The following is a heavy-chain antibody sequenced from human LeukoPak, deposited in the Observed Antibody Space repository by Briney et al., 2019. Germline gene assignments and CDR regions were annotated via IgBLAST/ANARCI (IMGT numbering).Heavy chain of an antibody. D-gene: IGHD3-10*01. CDR3: ARERAGSYRSYFDY. CDR1: GYSISSGYY. V-gene: IGHV4-38-2*02. Sequence: SETLSLTCAVSGYSISSGYYWGWIRQPPGKGLEWIGSIYHSGSTYYNPSLQSRVTISVDTSKNQFSLNLSSVTAADTAVYYCARERAGSYRSYFDYWGQGTLVTVSS. CDR2: IYHSGST. J-gene: IGHJ4*02.